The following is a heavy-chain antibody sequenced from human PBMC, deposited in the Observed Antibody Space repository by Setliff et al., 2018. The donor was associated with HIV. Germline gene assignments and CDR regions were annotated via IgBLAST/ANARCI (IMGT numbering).Heavy chain of an antibody. Sequence: SVKVSCKASGGTFSSYAINWVRQAPGQGLEWMGGINPVFDTANYAQKFQGRVTITADEPTSTSSMELSSLGSEDTAVFLCARRLSSVDTAMGGLGYWGQGTLGTVSS. D-gene: IGHD5-18*01. CDR1: GGTFSSYA. CDR2: INPVFDTA. CDR3: ARRLSSVDTAMGGLGY. V-gene: IGHV1-69*13. J-gene: IGHJ4*02.